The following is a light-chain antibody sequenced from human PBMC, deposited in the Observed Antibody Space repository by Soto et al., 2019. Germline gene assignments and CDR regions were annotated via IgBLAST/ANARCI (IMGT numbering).Light chain of an antibody. CDR3: MQSTQLPPT. CDR1: QTLLHITGETF. V-gene: IGKV2D-29*02. J-gene: IGKJ5*01. Sequence: VMTQTPLSLSVAPGQPASISCKSIQTLLHITGETFLFWYLQKPGKSPQPLIYEVSTRVSGVPERLSGSGSGTDLTIEISRVETDDVGIYYCMQSTQLPPTFGQGTRLEI. CDR2: EVS.